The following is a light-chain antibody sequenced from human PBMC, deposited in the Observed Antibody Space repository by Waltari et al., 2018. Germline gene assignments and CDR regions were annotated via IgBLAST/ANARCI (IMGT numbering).Light chain of an antibody. CDR3: CSYAGTTESVI. Sequence: QSALTQPASVSGSPGQSLTISCAGTTSDIGRYNLVSWYQQYPGKSPKLIIYEVSHRHSGVSTRFSGSRYGNTASLTISGLQAEEEADYYCCSYAGTTESVIFGGGTKLTGL. J-gene: IGLJ2*01. V-gene: IGLV2-23*02. CDR2: EVS. CDR1: TSDIGRYNL.